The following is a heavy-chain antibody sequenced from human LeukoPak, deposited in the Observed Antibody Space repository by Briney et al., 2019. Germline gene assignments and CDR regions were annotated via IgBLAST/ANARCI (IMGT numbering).Heavy chain of an antibody. J-gene: IGHJ6*03. CDR3: ARVLYYYASVSYNYYMDV. V-gene: IGHV3-53*01. CDR2: IYSGGTT. Sequence: GGSLRLSCAVSGFIVTGNYMTWVRLAPGKGLEWVSTIYSGGTTFYTDSVRGRFTISRDNSKNTLYLQMNSLRAADAAIYYCARVLYYYASVSYNYYMDVWGKGTTVTISS. CDR1: GFIVTGNY. D-gene: IGHD3-10*01.